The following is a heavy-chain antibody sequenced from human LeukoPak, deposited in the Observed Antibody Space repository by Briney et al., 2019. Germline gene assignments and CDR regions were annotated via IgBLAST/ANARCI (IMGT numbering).Heavy chain of an antibody. V-gene: IGHV3-30-3*01. D-gene: IGHD6-13*01. CDR3: ARKSSSWGY. Sequence: GGSLRLSCAASGFTFSSYAMHWVRQAPGKGLEWVAVISYDGSNKYYADSVKGRFTISRDNSKNTLYLQMNSLRAEDTAVYYCARKSSSWGYWGQGTLVTVSS. CDR1: GFTFSSYA. J-gene: IGHJ4*02. CDR2: ISYDGSNK.